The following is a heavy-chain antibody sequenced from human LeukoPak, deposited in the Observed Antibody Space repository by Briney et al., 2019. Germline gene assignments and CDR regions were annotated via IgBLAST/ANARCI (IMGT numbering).Heavy chain of an antibody. CDR3: VSFYETY. CDR2: ISHDGII. V-gene: IGHV3-74*01. D-gene: IGHD2/OR15-2a*01. J-gene: IGHJ4*02. Sequence: GSLRLSCETAGFTFSSYVMHWVRRTPGKGLEWVSRISHDGIISYADSVKGRFTISRDNAKNTLLLQMNSLRAEDTAVYYCVSFYETYWGRGTLVTVSS. CDR1: GFTFSSYV.